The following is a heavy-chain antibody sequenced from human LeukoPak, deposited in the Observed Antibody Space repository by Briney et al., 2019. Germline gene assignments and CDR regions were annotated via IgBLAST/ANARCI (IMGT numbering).Heavy chain of an antibody. V-gene: IGHV4-38-2*02. CDR1: GYSISTGYY. D-gene: IGHD6-6*01. J-gene: IGHJ6*03. CDR3: ARDFSSSSTVYYYYMDV. Sequence: SETLSLTCSVSGYSISTGYYWVWIRQSPGKGLEWIGSIYRSGSTNYNPSLKSRVTISLDTSKNQFSLKLSSVTAADTAIYYCARDFSSSSTVYYYYMDVWGKGTTVTVSS. CDR2: IYRSGST.